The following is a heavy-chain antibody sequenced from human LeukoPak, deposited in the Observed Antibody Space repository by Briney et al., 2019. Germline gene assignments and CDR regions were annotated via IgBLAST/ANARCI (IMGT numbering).Heavy chain of an antibody. CDR3: ARGRSRSIFGVFTPPFDY. V-gene: IGHV4-34*01. J-gene: IGHJ4*02. CDR1: GGSFSGYY. D-gene: IGHD3-3*01. Sequence: SETLSLTCAVYGGSFSGYYWSWIRQPPGKGLEWIGEINHSGSTNYNPSLKSRVTISVDTSKNQFSLKLSSVTAADTAVYYCARGRSRSIFGVFTPPFDYGGQGTLVTVSS. CDR2: INHSGST.